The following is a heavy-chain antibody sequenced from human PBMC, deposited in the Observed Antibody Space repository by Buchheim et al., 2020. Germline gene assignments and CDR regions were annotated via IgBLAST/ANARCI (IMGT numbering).Heavy chain of an antibody. J-gene: IGHJ6*02. CDR1: GFTFSSYS. D-gene: IGHD6-19*01. CDR2: ISSSSSYI. V-gene: IGHV3-21*01. CDR3: ARASSSGWYESLYGMDV. Sequence: EVQLVESGGGLVKPGGSLRLSCAASGFTFSSYSMNWVRQAPGKGLEWVSSISSSSSYIYYADSVKGRFTISRDNAKNSMYLQMNSLRAEDTAVYYCARASSSGWYESLYGMDVWGQGTT.